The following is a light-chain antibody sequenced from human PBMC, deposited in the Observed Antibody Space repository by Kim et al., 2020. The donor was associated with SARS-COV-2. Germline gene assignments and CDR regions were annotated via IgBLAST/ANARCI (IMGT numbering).Light chain of an antibody. J-gene: IGKJ5*01. V-gene: IGKV3-20*01. CDR1: KSISSSN. CDR3: QHYGSSPPFIT. CDR2: AAS. Sequence: GRDTLACRASKSISSSNLAWYQQKNGQAPRLLIYAASSRATGIPDRFSGSGSGTDFTLTISRLGPEDFAVYYCQHYGSSPPFITFGQGTRLEIK.